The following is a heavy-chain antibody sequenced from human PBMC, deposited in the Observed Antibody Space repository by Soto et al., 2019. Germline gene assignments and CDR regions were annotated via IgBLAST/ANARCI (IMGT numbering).Heavy chain of an antibody. D-gene: IGHD2-2*02. V-gene: IGHV4-34*01. CDR2: VNHSGST. CDR3: ARGDTYIAPFDY. Sequence: PSETLSLTCAVYGGSFSGYYWSWIRQPPGKGREWIGEVNHSGSTNYNPSLKSRVTISVDTSKNQFSLKLSSVTAADTAVYYCARGDTYIAPFDYWGKGTLVTGSS. CDR1: GGSFSGYY. J-gene: IGHJ4*02.